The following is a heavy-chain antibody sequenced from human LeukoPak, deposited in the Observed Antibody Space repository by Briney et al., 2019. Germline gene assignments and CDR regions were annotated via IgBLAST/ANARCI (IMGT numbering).Heavy chain of an antibody. CDR3: AKGFTMTDAFDI. V-gene: IGHV4-34*01. D-gene: IGHD3-22*01. CDR2: INHSGST. CDR1: GGSFSGYY. J-gene: IGHJ3*02. Sequence: SETLSLTCAVYGGSFSGYYWSWIRQPPGKGLEWIGEINHSGSTNYNPSLKSRVTISVDTSKNQFSLKLSSVTAADTAVYYCAKGFTMTDAFDIWGQGTMVTVSS.